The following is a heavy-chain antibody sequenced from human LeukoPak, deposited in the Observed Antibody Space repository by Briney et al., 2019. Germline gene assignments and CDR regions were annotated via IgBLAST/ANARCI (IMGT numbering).Heavy chain of an antibody. J-gene: IGHJ4*02. CDR2: IKSKTDGGTT. V-gene: IGHV3-15*01. CDR1: GFTFSNAW. Sequence: AGGSLRLSCAASGFTFSNAWMNGVRQAPGKGREWVGRIKSKTDGGTTDYAAAVKGRFTISRDDSKNTLYLQMNSLKTEDTAVYYCTTDNIVLINSRFDYWGQGTLVTVSS. CDR3: TTDNIVLINSRFDY. D-gene: IGHD2-8*01.